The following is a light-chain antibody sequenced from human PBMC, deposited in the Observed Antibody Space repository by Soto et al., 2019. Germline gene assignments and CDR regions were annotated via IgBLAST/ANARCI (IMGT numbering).Light chain of an antibody. CDR1: QNVNSY. Sequence: EIVLTQAPATLSLSPGERATPTCRASQNVNSYLAWYQQKPGQAPRLLIYDASNRATGIPARFSGSGSGTDFTLTISSLEPEDFAVYYCQPRSNWPRTFGQGTNVDIK. CDR2: DAS. CDR3: QPRSNWPRT. V-gene: IGKV3-11*01. J-gene: IGKJ1*01.